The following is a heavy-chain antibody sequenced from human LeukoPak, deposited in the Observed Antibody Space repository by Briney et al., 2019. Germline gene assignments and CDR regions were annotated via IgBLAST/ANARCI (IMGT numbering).Heavy chain of an antibody. V-gene: IGHV3-20*04. CDR1: GFTFDDYG. D-gene: IGHD5-12*01. CDR2: INWNGGST. J-gene: IGHJ6*03. CDR3: ARYSGYDSYYYMDV. Sequence: GGSLRLSCAASGFTFDDYGMSWVRQAPGKGLEWVSGINWNGGSTGYADSVKGRFTISRDNAKNSLYLQMNSLRAEDTALYYCARYSGYDSYYYMDVWGKGTTVTVSS.